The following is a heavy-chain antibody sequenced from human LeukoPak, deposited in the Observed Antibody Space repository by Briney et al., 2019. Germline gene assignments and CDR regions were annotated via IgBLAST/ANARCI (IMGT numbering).Heavy chain of an antibody. CDR3: ARDPTEPDTGRGYFDY. J-gene: IGHJ4*02. CDR1: GDSVSSNSAA. V-gene: IGHV6-1*01. Sequence: SQTLSLTCAISGDSVSSNSAAWNWIRQSPSRGLEWLGRTYYRSKWYNDYAVSVKSRITINPDTSKNQFSLQLNSVTPEDTAVYYCARDPTEPDTGRGYFDYWGQGTLVTVSS. D-gene: IGHD1-14*01. CDR2: TYYRSKWYN.